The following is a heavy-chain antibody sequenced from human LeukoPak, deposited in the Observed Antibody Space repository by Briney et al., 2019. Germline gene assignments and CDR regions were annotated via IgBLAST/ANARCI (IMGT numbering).Heavy chain of an antibody. CDR2: IRPDGDRT. Sequence: GRSLRLSCAASAFTFSTYAITSVRQGPGKGLGWVSAIRPDGDRTYFANSVRGRFTISRDNSKDTVYLQINGLRVEDTAVYYCARHVRFEGVDYWGQGTLVTVSS. D-gene: IGHD3-3*01. CDR1: AFTFSTYA. CDR3: ARHVRFEGVDY. V-gene: IGHV3-23*01. J-gene: IGHJ4*02.